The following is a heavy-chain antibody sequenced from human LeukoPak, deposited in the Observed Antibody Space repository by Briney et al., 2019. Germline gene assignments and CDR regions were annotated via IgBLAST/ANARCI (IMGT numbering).Heavy chain of an antibody. CDR2: INHSGST. J-gene: IGHJ5*02. Sequence: KASETLSLTCAVYGGSFSGYYWSWIRQPPGKGLEWIGEINHSGSTNCNPSLKSRVTISVDTSKNQFSLKLSSVTAADTAVYYCARATIDIVVVVAARNWFDPWGQGTLVTVSS. D-gene: IGHD2-15*01. CDR3: ARATIDIVVVVAARNWFDP. CDR1: GGSFSGYY. V-gene: IGHV4-34*01.